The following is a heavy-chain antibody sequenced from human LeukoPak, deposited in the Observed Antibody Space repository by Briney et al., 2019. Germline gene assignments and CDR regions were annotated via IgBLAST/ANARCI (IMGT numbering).Heavy chain of an antibody. CDR2: IGTAGDT. J-gene: IGHJ2*01. Sequence: GGSLRLSCAASGFTFSSYDMHWVRQATGKGLEWVSAIGTAGDTYYPGSVKGRFTISRENAKNSLYLQMNSLRAGDTAVYYCARERAAATQERYFYLWGRGPLVTVS. CDR1: GFTFSSYD. V-gene: IGHV3-13*01. D-gene: IGHD6-13*01. CDR3: ARERAAATQERYFYL.